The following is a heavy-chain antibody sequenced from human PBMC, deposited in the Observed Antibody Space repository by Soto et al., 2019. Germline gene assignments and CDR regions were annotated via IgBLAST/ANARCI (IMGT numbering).Heavy chain of an antibody. D-gene: IGHD3-10*01. Sequence: QVQLQESGPGLVKPSQTLSLTCTVSGASINSGDYYWRGIRQPPGKGLEWIGNIYYSGSTYYNPPLKSRAGISVGSSKSQVSLKLTSVTSADTAVYCCARILMNYYRLDYWGKGALVTVSS. CDR3: ARILMNYYRLDY. CDR1: GASINSGDYY. J-gene: IGHJ4*02. CDR2: IYYSGST. V-gene: IGHV4-30-4*01.